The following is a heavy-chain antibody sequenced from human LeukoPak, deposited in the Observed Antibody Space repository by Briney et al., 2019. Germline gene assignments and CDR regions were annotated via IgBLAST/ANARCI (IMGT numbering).Heavy chain of an antibody. CDR3: ARTPPAWELDYYDSSGYNYFDY. D-gene: IGHD3-22*01. V-gene: IGHV3-21*01. CDR2: ISSSSSYI. CDR1: GFTFSSYS. Sequence: GGSLRLSCAASGFTFSSYSMNWVRQAPGKGLEWVSSISSSSSYIYYADSVKGRFTISRDNAKNSLYLQMNSLRAEDTAVYYCARTPPAWELDYYDSSGYNYFDYWGQGTLVTVSS. J-gene: IGHJ4*02.